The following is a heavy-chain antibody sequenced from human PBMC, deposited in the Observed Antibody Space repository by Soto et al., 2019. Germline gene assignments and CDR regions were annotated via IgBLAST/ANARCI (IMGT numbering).Heavy chain of an antibody. Sequence: GESLKVSSKGSGYSFTSYWSGWVRPKPGKGLEWMGIIYPGDSDTRYSPSFQGQVTISADKSISTAYLQWSSLKASDTAMYYCARQGRFGELAYYYYGMDVWGQGTTVTVSS. J-gene: IGHJ6*02. CDR1: GYSFTSYW. CDR2: IYPGDSDT. D-gene: IGHD3-10*01. CDR3: ARQGRFGELAYYYYGMDV. V-gene: IGHV5-51*01.